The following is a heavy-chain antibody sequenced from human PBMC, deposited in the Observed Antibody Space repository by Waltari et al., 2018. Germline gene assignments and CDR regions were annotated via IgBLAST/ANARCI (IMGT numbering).Heavy chain of an antibody. CDR1: GGTFSSYA. CDR2: IIPIFGTA. D-gene: IGHD6-19*01. CDR3: ASLAVAGSFLYYYYMDV. V-gene: IGHV1-69*14. Sequence: QVQLVQSGAEVKKPGSSVKVSCKASGGTFSSYAISWVRQAPGQGLEWMGGIIPIFGTANYAQKFQGRVTITADKSTSTAYMELSSLRSEDTAVYYCASLAVAGSFLYYYYMDVWGKGTTVIVSS. J-gene: IGHJ6*03.